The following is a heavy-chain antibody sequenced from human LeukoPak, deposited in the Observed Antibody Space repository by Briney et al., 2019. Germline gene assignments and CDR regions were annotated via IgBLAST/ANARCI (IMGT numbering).Heavy chain of an antibody. V-gene: IGHV3-7*03. CDR2: IKQEGSEK. J-gene: IGHJ5*02. Sequence: GGSLRLLCAAWGFTFSSCWVSWVRQAPGKGLEWVANIKQEGSEKYYVDSVKGRFTISRDNAKNSLYLQMNSLRAEDTAVYYCAREELLWFGDPNWFDPWGQGTLVTVSS. CDR1: GFTFSSCW. D-gene: IGHD3-10*01. CDR3: AREELLWFGDPNWFDP.